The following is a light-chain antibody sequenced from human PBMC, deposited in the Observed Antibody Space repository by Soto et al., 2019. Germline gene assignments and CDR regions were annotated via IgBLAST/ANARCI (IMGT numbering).Light chain of an antibody. CDR3: HQYNRRPPFG. V-gene: IGKV3-15*01. CDR2: GAS. J-gene: IGKJ5*01. Sequence: EIVMTQSPATLSVSPGDRATLSCWASQSISNNLAWYQQKPGQAPRLLIYGASTRTSGIPGRFSGSGSGTEFTLTIISLQSEDVAVNYYHQYNRRPPFGFGQGTRLEIK. CDR1: QSISNN.